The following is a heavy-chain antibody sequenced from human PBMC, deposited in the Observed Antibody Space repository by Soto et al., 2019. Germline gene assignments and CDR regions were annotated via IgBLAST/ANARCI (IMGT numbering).Heavy chain of an antibody. V-gene: IGHV3-49*03. D-gene: IGHD1-26*01. CDR1: GFTFSDYA. Sequence: EVQLVESGGGLVQPGRSLRLSCTTSGFTFSDYALTWFRQAPGKGLEWVGFIRSKVYGGTTEYAASVKGRFSLSKDDSRSIAYLQMNSLKAEDTAVHYCATAQATGPVIPDSWGQGTLVTLSS. CDR2: IRSKVYGGTT. J-gene: IGHJ5*01. CDR3: ATAQATGPVIPDS.